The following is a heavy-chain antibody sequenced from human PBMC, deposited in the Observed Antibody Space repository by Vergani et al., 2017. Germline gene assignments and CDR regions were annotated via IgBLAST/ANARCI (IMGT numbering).Heavy chain of an antibody. V-gene: IGHV4-61*02. CDR3: ARDAGRWEATREH. CDR2: ILGSGTA. Sequence: QVQLQESGPGLVKPSQTLSLTCTVSGASMSSVGYYWTWIRQSAGKRLEWIGDILGSGTANYNPPFQGRVSMSVATSKNQFSRKLSSVTAADTAVYYCARDAGRWEATREHWGQGTLVTVSS. D-gene: IGHD5-12*01. J-gene: IGHJ1*01. CDR1: GASMSSVGYY.